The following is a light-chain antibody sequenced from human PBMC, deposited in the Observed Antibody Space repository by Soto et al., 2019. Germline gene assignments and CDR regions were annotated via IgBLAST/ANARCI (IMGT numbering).Light chain of an antibody. Sequence: DIQMTQSPSSLSASVGDRVTITCRASHAISSWLAWYQQKPGKAPKLLIYKASNLKSGVPSRFSGSGSGTEFTLTISCLQSDDFATYYCQQYNSYSGAFGQGTKVDIK. CDR3: QQYNSYSGA. CDR2: KAS. J-gene: IGKJ1*01. V-gene: IGKV1-5*03. CDR1: HAISSW.